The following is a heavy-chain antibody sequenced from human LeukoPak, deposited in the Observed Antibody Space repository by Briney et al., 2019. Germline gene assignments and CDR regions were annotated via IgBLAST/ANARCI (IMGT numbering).Heavy chain of an antibody. Sequence: PGESLKISCKGFGYSFANYWIGWVRQMPGKGLEWMGIIYPGDSDTRYSPSFQGQVTISADKTTSTAYLQWSSLKASDTAMYHCTRLESGSYFPYYFDYWGQGTLVTVSS. J-gene: IGHJ4*02. CDR1: GYSFANYW. D-gene: IGHD3-10*01. CDR3: TRLESGSYFPYYFDY. CDR2: IYPGDSDT. V-gene: IGHV5-51*03.